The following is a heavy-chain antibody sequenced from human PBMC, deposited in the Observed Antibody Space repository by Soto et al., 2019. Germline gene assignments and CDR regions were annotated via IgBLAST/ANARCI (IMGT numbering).Heavy chain of an antibody. CDR3: ARGVIDFWSGYYRPPMDV. D-gene: IGHD3-3*01. J-gene: IGHJ6*02. CDR1: GGSFSGYY. V-gene: IGHV4-34*01. Sequence: SETLSLTCAVYGGSFSGYYWSWIRQPPGKGLEWIGEINHSGSTNYNPSLKSRVTISVGTSENQFSLKLSSVTAADTAVYYCARGVIDFWSGYYRPPMDVWGQGTTVTVS. CDR2: INHSGST.